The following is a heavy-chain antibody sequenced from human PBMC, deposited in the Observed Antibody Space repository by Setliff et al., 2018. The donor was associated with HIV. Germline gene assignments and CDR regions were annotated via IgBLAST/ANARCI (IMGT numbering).Heavy chain of an antibody. V-gene: IGHV1-2*02. D-gene: IGHD3-22*01. CDR1: GYTFTGYY. CDR3: ARERPGDHYESTGYQLADWFDP. J-gene: IGHJ5*02. CDR2: INPNNGGT. Sequence: ASVKVSCKASGYTFTGYYMHWVRQAPGQGLEWMGWINPNNGGTIYAQKFQGRVTMTRDTSISTAYMELSRLRSDDTAVYYCARERPGDHYESTGYQLADWFDPWGQGTLVTVSS.